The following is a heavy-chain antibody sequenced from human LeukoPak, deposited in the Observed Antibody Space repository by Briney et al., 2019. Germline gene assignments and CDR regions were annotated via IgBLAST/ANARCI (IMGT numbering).Heavy chain of an antibody. CDR1: GGSFSGYY. J-gene: IGHJ6*02. CDR2: INHSGST. V-gene: IGHV4-34*01. D-gene: IGHD1-1*01. CDR3: ARDRWNDLSDYYGMDV. Sequence: PSETLSLTCAVYGGSFSGYYWSWIRQPPGKGLEWIGEINHSGSTNYNPSLKSRVTISVDTSKNQFSLKLSSVTAADTAVYYCARDRWNDLSDYYGMDVRGQGTTVTVSS.